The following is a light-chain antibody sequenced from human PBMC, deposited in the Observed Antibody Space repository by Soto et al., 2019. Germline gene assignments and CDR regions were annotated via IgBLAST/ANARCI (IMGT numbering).Light chain of an antibody. CDR1: SSDVGHDKY. J-gene: IGLJ1*01. Sequence: QAVVTQPASVSGSPGQSITISCAGTSSDVGHDKYVSWYQHHPGKAPKLMIFEVSYRPSGVSSRFSGSKSGNTASLTISGLQAEDEADYYCSSFTTINTYVFGTGTKVTVL. V-gene: IGLV2-14*01. CDR3: SSFTTINTYV. CDR2: EVS.